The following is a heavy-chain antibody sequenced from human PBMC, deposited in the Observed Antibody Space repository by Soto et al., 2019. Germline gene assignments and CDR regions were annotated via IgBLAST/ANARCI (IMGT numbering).Heavy chain of an antibody. V-gene: IGHV4-31*03. CDR1: GGSISSGGYY. Sequence: QVQLQESGPGLVKPSQTLSLTCTVSGGSISSGGYYWSWIRQHPGKGLEWIGYIYYSGSTYYNPSLKRRVTIAVDTSKNQFSLKLSSVTAADTVVYYCARSGYSYGPNPLLYWGQGTLVTVSS. J-gene: IGHJ4*02. CDR3: ARSGYSYGPNPLLY. D-gene: IGHD5-18*01. CDR2: IYYSGST.